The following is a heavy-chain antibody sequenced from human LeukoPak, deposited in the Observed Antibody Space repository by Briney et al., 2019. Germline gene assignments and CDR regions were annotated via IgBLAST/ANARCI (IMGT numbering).Heavy chain of an antibody. CDR3: ARRYYDSSGYCRYYFDY. Sequence: PSETLSLTCTVSGGSISSYYWSWIRQPPGKGLEWIGYIYYSGSTNYNPSLKSRVTISVDTSKNQFSLKLSSVTAADTAVYYCARRYYDSSGYCRYYFDYWGQGTLVTVSS. CDR1: GGSISSYY. V-gene: IGHV4-59*12. CDR2: IYYSGST. D-gene: IGHD3-22*01. J-gene: IGHJ4*02.